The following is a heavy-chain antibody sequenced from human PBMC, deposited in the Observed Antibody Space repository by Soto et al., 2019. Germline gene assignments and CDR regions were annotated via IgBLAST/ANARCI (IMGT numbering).Heavy chain of an antibody. CDR1: GGSFSGYY. D-gene: IGHD3-3*01. Sequence: SETLSLTCAVYGGSFSGYYWSWIRQPPGKGLEWIGEINHSGSTNYNPSLKSRVIISVDTSKNQFSLKLSSVTAADTAVYCCARGRLIWSGYLGNWFDPWGQGTLVTVSS. V-gene: IGHV4-34*01. CDR3: ARGRLIWSGYLGNWFDP. J-gene: IGHJ5*02. CDR2: INHSGST.